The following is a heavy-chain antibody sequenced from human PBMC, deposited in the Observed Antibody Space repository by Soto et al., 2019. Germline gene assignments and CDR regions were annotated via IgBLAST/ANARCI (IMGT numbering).Heavy chain of an antibody. CDR3: ARGAPAYCGGDCSSSYYYGMDF. V-gene: IGHV1-69*13. Sequence: GASVKVSCKASGGTFSSYAIRWVRQAPGQGLEWMGGIIPIFGTANYAQKFQGRVTITADESTITAYMELSRLRSEDTGVDYCARGAPAYCGGDCSSSYYYGMDFWGQGTTVIVSS. D-gene: IGHD2-21*02. J-gene: IGHJ6*02. CDR1: GGTFSSYA. CDR2: IIPIFGTA.